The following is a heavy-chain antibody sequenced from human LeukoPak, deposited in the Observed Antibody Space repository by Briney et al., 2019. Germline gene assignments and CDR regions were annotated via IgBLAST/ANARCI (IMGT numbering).Heavy chain of an antibody. CDR1: GGTFSSYA. CDR2: IIPIFGTA. CDR3: ARAHSSSSPVPGVPDYYYYMDV. J-gene: IGHJ6*03. V-gene: IGHV1-69*13. Sequence: GASVKVSCKASGGTFSSYAISWVRQAPGQGLEWMGGIIPIFGTANYAQKFQGRVTITADESTSTAYMELSSLRSEDTAVYYCARAHSSSSPVPGVPDYYYYMDVWGKGTTVTVSS. D-gene: IGHD6-6*01.